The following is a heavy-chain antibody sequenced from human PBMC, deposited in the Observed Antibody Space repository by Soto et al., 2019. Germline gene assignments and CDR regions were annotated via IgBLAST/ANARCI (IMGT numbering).Heavy chain of an antibody. CDR3: ARDSDYSNGGWFDP. J-gene: IGHJ5*02. V-gene: IGHV4-61*01. CDR2: IYYSGST. Sequence: QVQLQESGPGLVKPSETLSLTCTVSGGSVSSGSYYWSWIRQPPGKGLEWIGYIYYSGSTNYNPSLKSRVTISVDTSKNQFSLKLSSVTAADTAVYYCARDSDYSNGGWFDPWGQGTLVTVSS. D-gene: IGHD4-4*01. CDR1: GGSVSSGSYY.